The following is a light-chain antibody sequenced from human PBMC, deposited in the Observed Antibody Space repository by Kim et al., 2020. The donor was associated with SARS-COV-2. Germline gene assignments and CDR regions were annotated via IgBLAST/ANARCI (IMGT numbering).Light chain of an antibody. CDR3: QSYDGSNWV. Sequence: GKTVTISCTRSSDSIASNYVQWYQRRPGSAPTTVIYEDNQGPSGVPDRFSGSIDSSSSSASLTISGLKTEDGADYYCQSYDGSNWVFGGGTKLTVL. CDR1: SDSIASNY. CDR2: EDN. J-gene: IGLJ3*02. V-gene: IGLV6-57*03.